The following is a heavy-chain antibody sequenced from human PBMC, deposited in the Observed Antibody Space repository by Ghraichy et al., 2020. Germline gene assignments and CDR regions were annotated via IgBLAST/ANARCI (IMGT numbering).Heavy chain of an antibody. Sequence: LSLTCAASGFTVRTNDMSWVRQAPGKGLEWVSVLYSGGNTDYADFVKGRFTISSHNSKNTVYLQMNSLRIEDTAIFYCARMKYYGSGTFFDSWGQGTLVTVSS. CDR3: ARMKYYGSGTFFDS. CDR2: LYSGGNT. V-gene: IGHV3-53*04. D-gene: IGHD3-10*01. CDR1: GFTVRTND. J-gene: IGHJ4*02.